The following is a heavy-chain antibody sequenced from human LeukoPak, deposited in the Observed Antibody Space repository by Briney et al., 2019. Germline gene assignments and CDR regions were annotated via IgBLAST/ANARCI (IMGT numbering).Heavy chain of an antibody. CDR1: GFTFSEYA. CDR3: ARVFLERLTSGYSDN. D-gene: IGHD3-3*01. Sequence: GGSLRLSCAASGFTFSEYAMHWVRQAPGKGLEWVAVISYDGRQKYYGDSVKGRFTISRDNPKNTLYLQMNSLRDDDTAVYYCARVFLERLTSGYSDNWGQGTLVTVSP. J-gene: IGHJ4*02. V-gene: IGHV3-30-3*01. CDR2: ISYDGRQK.